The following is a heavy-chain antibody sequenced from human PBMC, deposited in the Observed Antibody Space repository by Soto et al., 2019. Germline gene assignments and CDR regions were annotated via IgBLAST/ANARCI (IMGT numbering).Heavy chain of an antibody. V-gene: IGHV1-46*02. CDR2: INPIGGST. D-gene: IGHD3-16*01. CDR1: GGAFQSFN. CDR3: ARAFGGNYYYYYMDV. J-gene: IGHJ6*03. Sequence: ASVKVSCKASGGAFQSFNMNWLRQAPGQGLEWMGIINPIGGSTSYAQKFQGRVTMTGDTSTSTVYMELSSLRSEDTAVYYCARAFGGNYYYYYMDVWGKGTTVTVSS.